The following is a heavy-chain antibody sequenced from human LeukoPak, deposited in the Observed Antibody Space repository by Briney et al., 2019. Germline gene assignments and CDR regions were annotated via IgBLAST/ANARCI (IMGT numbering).Heavy chain of an antibody. CDR3: ARETLYYYGSGSYYQRAYYFDY. D-gene: IGHD3-10*01. CDR1: GGSISSYY. V-gene: IGHV4-59*01. Sequence: NPSQTLSLTCTVSGGSISSYYWSWIRQPPGEGLEWIGYIYYSGSTNYNPSLKSRVTISVDTSKNQFSLKLSSVTAADTAVYYCARETLYYYGSGSYYQRAYYFDYWGQGTLVTVSS. CDR2: IYYSGST. J-gene: IGHJ4*02.